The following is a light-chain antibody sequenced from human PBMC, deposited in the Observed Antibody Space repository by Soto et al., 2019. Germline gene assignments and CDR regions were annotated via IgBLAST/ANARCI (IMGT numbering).Light chain of an antibody. CDR2: VAS. CDR3: QQYGTSPIA. J-gene: IGKJ5*01. Sequence: ELVLTQSPGTLSLSPGERATLSCRASQSVGSNFLAWYQQKPGQAPRLLINVASSRATGTPDRFSGSGSGTDFTLTISRLEPEDFAVYYCQQYGTSPIAFGQGTRLE. V-gene: IGKV3-20*01. CDR1: QSVGSNF.